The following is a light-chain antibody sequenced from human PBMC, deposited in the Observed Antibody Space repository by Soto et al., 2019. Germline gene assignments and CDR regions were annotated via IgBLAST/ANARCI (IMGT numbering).Light chain of an antibody. CDR2: GAS. CDR3: QQYGSSPGT. V-gene: IGKV3-20*01. CDR1: TSVSRY. J-gene: IGKJ1*01. Sequence: EILLTQSPTTLSLSPWDTATLSCSASTSVSRYLAWYQQKPGQAPRLLIYGASSRATGIPDRFSGSGSGTDFTLTISRLEPEDFAVYYCQQYGSSPGTFGQGTKVDIK.